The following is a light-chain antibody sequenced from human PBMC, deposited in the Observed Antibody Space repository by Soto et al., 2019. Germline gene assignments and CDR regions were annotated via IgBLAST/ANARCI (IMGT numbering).Light chain of an antibody. V-gene: IGKV1-9*01. Sequence: IPLTQSPSSLSASVGDRVTITCRASQGISSYLAWYQQNPGKAPKLLIYAASTLQSGVPSRFSGSGSGTDFTLTISSLQPEDFATYYCQQLNSYPQTFGQGTKLEIK. CDR2: AAS. J-gene: IGKJ2*01. CDR1: QGISSY. CDR3: QQLNSYPQT.